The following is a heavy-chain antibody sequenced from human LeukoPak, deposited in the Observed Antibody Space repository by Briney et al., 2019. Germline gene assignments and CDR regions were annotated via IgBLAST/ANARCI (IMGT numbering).Heavy chain of an antibody. CDR3: ARYQWELPYYYYMDV. CDR1: GVSISSSSYY. V-gene: IGHV4-39*01. J-gene: IGHJ6*03. CDR2: IYYSGST. Sequence: SETLSLTCTVSGVSISSSSYYWGWIRPPPGKRLEWIGSIYYSGSTYYHPSLKSRVTISVDTSKNQFSLKLSSVTAADTAVYYCARYQWELPYYYYMDVWGKGTTVTVSS. D-gene: IGHD1-26*01.